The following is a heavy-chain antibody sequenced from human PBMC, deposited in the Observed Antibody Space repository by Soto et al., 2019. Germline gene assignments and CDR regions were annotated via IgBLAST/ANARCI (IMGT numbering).Heavy chain of an antibody. CDR3: AGCPQRITIFGVAGSDYYFDL. CDR2: INHSGST. V-gene: IGHV4-34*01. J-gene: IGHJ2*01. Sequence: SETLSLTCAVYGGSLSGYYWNWIRQSPGKGLEWIGEINHSGSTNYNPSLKSRVTISGDTSKNQFSLKLNSVTAADTAVYYCAGCPQRITIFGVAGSDYYFDLWGRGTLVTVS. D-gene: IGHD3-3*01. CDR1: GGSLSGYY.